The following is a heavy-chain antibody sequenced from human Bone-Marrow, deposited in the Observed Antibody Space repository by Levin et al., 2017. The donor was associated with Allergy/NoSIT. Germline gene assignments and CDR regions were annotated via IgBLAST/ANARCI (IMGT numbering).Heavy chain of an antibody. V-gene: IGHV3-11*01. CDR3: ARETEQGSSGGYFQH. CDR2: ISSSGSTI. J-gene: IGHJ1*01. Sequence: AGGSLRLSCAASGFTFSDYYMSWIRQAPGKGLEWVSYISSSGSTIYYADSVKGRFTISRDNAKNSLYLQMNSLRAEDTAVYYCARETEQGSSGGYFQHWGQGTLVTVSS. CDR1: GFTFSDYY. D-gene: IGHD6-19*01.